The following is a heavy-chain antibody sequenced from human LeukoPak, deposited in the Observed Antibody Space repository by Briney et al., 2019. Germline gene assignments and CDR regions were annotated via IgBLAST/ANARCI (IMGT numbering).Heavy chain of an antibody. V-gene: IGHV1-2*02. CDR1: GYTFTAYY. D-gene: IGHD6-13*01. CDR3: ARGWYSSSWYY. Sequence: ASVKVSCTASGYTFTAYYMHWVRQAPGQGLEWMGWINPNSGDTNFAQKFQGRVTMTRDTSINTAYMELSRLRPDDTAVYYCARGWYSSSWYYWGQGTLVTVSS. J-gene: IGHJ4*02. CDR2: INPNSGDT.